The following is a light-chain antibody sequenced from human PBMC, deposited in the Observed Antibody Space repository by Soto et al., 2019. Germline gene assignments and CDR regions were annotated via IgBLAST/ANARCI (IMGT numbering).Light chain of an antibody. V-gene: IGKV3-20*01. CDR3: QQYGRSPLT. CDR2: GAS. Sequence: EIRLTQSPATLSLYPGERATLSCRASQSVSSSYLAWYQQKPGQAPRLLIYGASSRATGIPDRFSGSGSGTDFTLTISRLEPEDFAVYYCQQYGRSPLTFGPGTKVDI. J-gene: IGKJ3*01. CDR1: QSVSSSY.